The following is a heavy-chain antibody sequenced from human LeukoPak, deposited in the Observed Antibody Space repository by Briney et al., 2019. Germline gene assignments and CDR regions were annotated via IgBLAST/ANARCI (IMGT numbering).Heavy chain of an antibody. CDR2: IYYTGST. Sequence: PSETLSLTCTVSGGSISSSSYFWDWIRQPPGKGLEWIGNIYYTGSTDYNPSLKSRVTMSVDTSNNQFSLQVNSVTATDTAIYYCARHVAYGPLEIWGQETTVTVSS. CDR1: GGSISSSSYF. V-gene: IGHV4-39*01. CDR3: ARHVAYGPLEI. J-gene: IGHJ3*02. D-gene: IGHD3-10*01.